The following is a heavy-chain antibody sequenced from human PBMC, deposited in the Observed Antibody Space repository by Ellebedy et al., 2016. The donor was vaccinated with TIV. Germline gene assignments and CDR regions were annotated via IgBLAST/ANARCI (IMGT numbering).Heavy chain of an antibody. CDR3: AKGTSSGFNYDRVGCEY. D-gene: IGHD3-22*01. V-gene: IGHV3-23*01. CDR2: ISGGGDNT. Sequence: GGSLRLSCAASGFTFGSFAMHWVRQAPGKGLEWLSVISGGGDNTHHAESVKGRFTIIRDNSKNTLYLQMDRLSAEDTAVYYCAKGTSSGFNYDRVGCEYWGQGTLVTVSS. CDR1: GFTFGSFA. J-gene: IGHJ4*02.